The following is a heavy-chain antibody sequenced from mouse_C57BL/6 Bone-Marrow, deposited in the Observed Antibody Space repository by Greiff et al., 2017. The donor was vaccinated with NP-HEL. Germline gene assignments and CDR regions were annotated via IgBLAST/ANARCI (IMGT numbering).Heavy chain of an antibody. V-gene: IGHV1-69*01. CDR2: IDPSDSYT. CDR3: ASSYWYFDV. Sequence: VQLQQSGAELVMPGASVKLSCKASGYTFTSYWMHWVKQRPGQGLEWIGEIDPSDSYTNYNQKFKGKSTLTVDKSSSTAYMQLSSLTSEDSAVYYCASSYWYFDVWGTGTTVTVSS. CDR1: GYTFTSYW. J-gene: IGHJ1*03.